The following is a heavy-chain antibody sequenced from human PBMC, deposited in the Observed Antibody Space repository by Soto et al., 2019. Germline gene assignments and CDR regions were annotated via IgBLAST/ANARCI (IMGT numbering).Heavy chain of an antibody. CDR3: VKAQERSAQYFAVVITAFDF. V-gene: IGHV3-30*18. D-gene: IGHD3-22*01. J-gene: IGHJ3*01. CDR2: ISHDGNSH. Sequence: QVHLVESGGGVVQPGRSLRLSCEGSGFSFSNYGIHWVRQAPGKGLEWVAVISHDGNSHHLADSVRDRFTISRDNSKNTVFLHMTSLRREDSAVYHCVKAQERSAQYFAVVITAFDFWGQGTMVTVSS. CDR1: GFSFSNYG.